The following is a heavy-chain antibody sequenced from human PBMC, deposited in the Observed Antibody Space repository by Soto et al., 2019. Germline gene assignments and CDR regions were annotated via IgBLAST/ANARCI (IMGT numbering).Heavy chain of an antibody. J-gene: IGHJ6*02. CDR3: ARDREYYCGMDV. D-gene: IGHD1-26*01. V-gene: IGHV4-61*01. CDR2: IYYSGST. Sequence: SETLSLTCTVSGGSVSSGSYYWSWIRQPPGKGLEWIGYIYYSGSTNYNPSLKSRVTISVDTSKNQFSLKLSSVTAADTAVYYCARDREYYCGMDVWGQGTTVTVSS. CDR1: GGSVSSGSYY.